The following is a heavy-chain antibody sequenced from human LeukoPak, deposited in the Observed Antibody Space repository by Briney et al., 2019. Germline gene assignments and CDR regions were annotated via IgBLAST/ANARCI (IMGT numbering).Heavy chain of an antibody. CDR3: ARVSSSWYSREDY. V-gene: IGHV1-46*01. D-gene: IGHD6-13*01. CDR2: INPSGGST. Sequence: ASVKVSCKASGYIFTSHYIHWVRQAPGQGLEWMGIINPSGGSTSYAQKLQGRVTMTTDTSTSTAYMELRSLRSDDTAVYYCARVSSSWYSREDYWGQGTLVTVSS. CDR1: GYIFTSHY. J-gene: IGHJ4*02.